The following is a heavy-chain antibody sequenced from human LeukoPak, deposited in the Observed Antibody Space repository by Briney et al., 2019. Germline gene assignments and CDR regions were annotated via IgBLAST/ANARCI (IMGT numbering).Heavy chain of an antibody. V-gene: IGHV1-46*01. CDR3: ATDRRPSITPLNYDSSGLDY. D-gene: IGHD3-22*01. CDR1: GYTFTSYY. Sequence: GASVKVSCKXSGYTFTSYYMHWVRQAPGQGLEWMGIINPSGGSTSYAQKFQGRVTMTRDTSTSTVYMELSNLRSEDTAVYYCATDRRPSITPLNYDSSGLDYWGQGTLVTVSS. CDR2: INPSGGST. J-gene: IGHJ4*02.